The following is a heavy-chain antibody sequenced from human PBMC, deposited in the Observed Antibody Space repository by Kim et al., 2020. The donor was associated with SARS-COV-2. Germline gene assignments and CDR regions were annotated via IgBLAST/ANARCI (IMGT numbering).Heavy chain of an antibody. D-gene: IGHD2-15*01. J-gene: IGHJ4*02. V-gene: IGHV3-23*01. CDR1: GFTFSSYA. CDR3: AKDGGCSGGSCYSSRASAYY. CDR2: ISGSDGST. Sequence: GGSLRLSCAASGFTFSSYAMSWVRQAPGKGLEWVSTISGSDGSTYYADSVKGRFTISRDNSKNTVYLQMNSLRAEDTAVYYCAKDGGCSGGSCYSSRASAYYWGQGTLVTVSS.